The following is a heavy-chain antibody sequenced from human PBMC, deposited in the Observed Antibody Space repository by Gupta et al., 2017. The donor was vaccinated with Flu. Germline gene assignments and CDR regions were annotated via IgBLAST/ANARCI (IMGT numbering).Heavy chain of an antibody. V-gene: IGHV3-23*01. CDR3: ATDPRGHYISGSWFGS. Sequence: EVQLLESGGGLAQPGTSLSLSCSAPGFPFSSHAMAWVRQAPGKGLEWVAGRSISAVYSYYGDSVRGRLTTARDDAKNTLYLQMNNLRAEDTAVYFCATDPRGHYISGSWFGSWGQGTPVTVSS. CDR1: GFPFSSHA. D-gene: IGHD3-3*01. CDR2: RSISAVYS. J-gene: IGHJ5*01.